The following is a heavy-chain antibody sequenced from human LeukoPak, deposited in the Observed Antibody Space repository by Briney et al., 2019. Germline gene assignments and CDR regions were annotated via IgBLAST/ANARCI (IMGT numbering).Heavy chain of an antibody. J-gene: IGHJ4*02. D-gene: IGHD2-21*01. CDR2: IYYSGST. Sequence: SETLSLTCTVSGGSLSSYYWSWIRQPPGKGLEWIGYIYYSGSTNYNPSLKSRVTISVDTSKNQFSLKLSSVTAADTAVYYCARAGGDTDYWGQGTLVTVSS. CDR3: ARAGGDTDY. V-gene: IGHV4-59*01. CDR1: GGSLSSYY.